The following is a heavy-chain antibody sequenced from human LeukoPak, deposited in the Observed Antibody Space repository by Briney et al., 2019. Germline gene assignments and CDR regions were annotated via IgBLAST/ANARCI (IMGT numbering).Heavy chain of an antibody. CDR3: AKARGLYCSSTSCYDCDV. D-gene: IGHD2-2*01. Sequence: GASVKVSCKASGYTFTAYYIHWVRQAPGQGLEWMGWINPNSGGTNYAQKFQGRDTLTRDTSITTAYMELSRLRSDDTAMYYCAKARGLYCSSTSCYDCDVWGKGTTVTVSS. J-gene: IGHJ6*04. V-gene: IGHV1-2*02. CDR2: INPNSGGT. CDR1: GYTFTAYY.